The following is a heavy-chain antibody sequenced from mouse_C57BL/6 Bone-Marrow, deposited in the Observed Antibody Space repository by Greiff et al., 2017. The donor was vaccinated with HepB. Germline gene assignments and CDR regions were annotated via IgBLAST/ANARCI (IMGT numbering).Heavy chain of an antibody. D-gene: IGHD1-1*01. V-gene: IGHV5-9-1*02. J-gene: IGHJ2*01. CDR2: ISSGGDYI. CDR1: GFTFSSYA. Sequence: EVQVVESGEGLVKPGGSLKLSCAASGFTFSSYAMSWVRQTPEKRLEWVAYISSGGDYIYYADTVKGRFTISRDNARNTLYLQMSSLKSEDTAMYYCTREGARGAYYYGSSDYWGQGTTLTVSS. CDR3: TREGARGAYYYGSSDY.